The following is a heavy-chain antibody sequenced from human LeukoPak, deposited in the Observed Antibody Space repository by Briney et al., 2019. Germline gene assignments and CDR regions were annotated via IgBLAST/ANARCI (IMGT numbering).Heavy chain of an antibody. Sequence: PSETLSLTCTVSGGSISSCGYYWSWIRQHPGKGLEWIGYIYYSGSTYYNPSLKSRVTISVDTSKNQFSLKLSSVTAADTAVYYCTRLEDYYYGMDVWGQGTTVTVSS. CDR1: GGSISSCGYY. V-gene: IGHV4-31*03. CDR2: IYYSGST. CDR3: TRLEDYYYGMDV. J-gene: IGHJ6*02.